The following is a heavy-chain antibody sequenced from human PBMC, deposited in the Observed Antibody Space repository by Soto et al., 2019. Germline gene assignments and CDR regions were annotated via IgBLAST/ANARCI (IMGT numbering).Heavy chain of an antibody. D-gene: IGHD3-3*01. CDR3: ARDLWSGRSLLPPFDY. J-gene: IGHJ4*02. CDR1: GFTFSSYW. CDR2: IKQDGSEK. V-gene: IGHV3-7*03. Sequence: PGGSLRLSCAASGFTFSSYWMSWVRQAPGKGLEWVANIKQDGSEKYYVDSVKGRFTISRDNAKNSLYLQMNSLRAEDTAVYYCARDLWSGRSLLPPFDYWGRGTLVTVSS.